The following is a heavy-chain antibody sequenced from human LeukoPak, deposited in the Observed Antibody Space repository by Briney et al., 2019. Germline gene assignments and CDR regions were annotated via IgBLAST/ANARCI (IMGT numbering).Heavy chain of an antibody. V-gene: IGHV3-13*01. J-gene: IGHJ4*02. CDR1: GFTFSSYD. D-gene: IGHD3-9*01. CDR2: IGTAGDT. Sequence: GGSLRLSCAASGFTFSSYDMHWVRQATGKGLEWVSAIGTAGDTYYPGSVKGRFTISRENAKNSLYLQMNSLRAEDTAVYYCARDLRAPKTGHNKRTYYFDYWGQGTLVTVSS. CDR3: ARDLRAPKTGHNKRTYYFDY.